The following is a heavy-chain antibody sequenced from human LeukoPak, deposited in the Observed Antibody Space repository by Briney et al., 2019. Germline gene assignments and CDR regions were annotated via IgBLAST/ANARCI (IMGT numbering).Heavy chain of an antibody. D-gene: IGHD6-19*01. V-gene: IGHV1-18*01. CDR1: GYTFTSHG. CDR3: ARARSGPKSQNFDY. J-gene: IGHJ4*02. CDR2: ISAYNGNT. Sequence: GASVKVSCKASGYTFTSHGISWVRQAPGQGLEWMGWISAYNGNTNYAQKLQGRVTMTTDTSTSTAYMELRSLRSDDTAVYYCARARSGPKSQNFDYWGQGTLVTVSS.